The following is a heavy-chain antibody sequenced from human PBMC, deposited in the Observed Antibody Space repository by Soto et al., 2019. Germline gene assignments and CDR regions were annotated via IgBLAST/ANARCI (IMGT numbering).Heavy chain of an antibody. CDR3: ARRRAYCTSTSCSNYAFDV. Sequence: QVQLQESGPGLVNPSGTLSLTCAVSGGSISSSNWWTWVRQPPGKGLEWIGEIYHSGSTNYNSSLKRPVTISIDKSKHPFSLPLISVTAADPAVYYCARRRAYCTSTSCSNYAFDVWGQGTMVTVSS. J-gene: IGHJ3*01. D-gene: IGHD2-2*01. CDR2: IYHSGST. CDR1: GGSISSSNW. V-gene: IGHV4-4*02.